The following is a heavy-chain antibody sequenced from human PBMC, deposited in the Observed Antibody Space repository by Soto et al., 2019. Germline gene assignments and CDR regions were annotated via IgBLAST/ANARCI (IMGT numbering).Heavy chain of an antibody. J-gene: IGHJ4*02. CDR2: ISYDGSNK. CDR1: GFTFSSYA. D-gene: IGHD3-22*01. CDR3: ARGPHYYDSSLNIGGVFDY. V-gene: IGHV3-30-3*01. Sequence: GGSLRLSCAASGFTFSSYAMHWVRQAPGKGLEWVAVISYDGSNKYYADSVKGRFTISRDNSKNTLYLQMNSLRAEDTAVYYCARGPHYYDSSLNIGGVFDYWGQGTLVTVS.